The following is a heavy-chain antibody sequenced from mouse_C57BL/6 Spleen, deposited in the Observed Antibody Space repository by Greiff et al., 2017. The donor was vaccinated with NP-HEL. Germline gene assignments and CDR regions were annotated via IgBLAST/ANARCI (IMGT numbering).Heavy chain of an antibody. V-gene: IGHV1-15*01. CDR2: IDPETGGT. CDR1: GYTFTDYE. CDR3: TRRGYLLRSLYYFDY. Sequence: VKLQESGAELVRPGASVMLSCKASGYTFTDYEMHWVKQTPVHGLEWIGAIDPETGGTAYNQKFKGKAILTADKSSSTAYMELRSLTSEDSAVYYCTRRGYLLRSLYYFDYWGQGTTPTVSS. D-gene: IGHD1-1*01. J-gene: IGHJ2*01.